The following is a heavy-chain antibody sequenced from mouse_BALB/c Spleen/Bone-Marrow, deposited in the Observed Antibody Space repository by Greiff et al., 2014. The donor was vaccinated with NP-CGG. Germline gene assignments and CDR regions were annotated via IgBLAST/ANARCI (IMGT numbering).Heavy chain of an antibody. D-gene: IGHD1-1*01. J-gene: IGHJ4*01. CDR1: GFSITSGFY. CDR3: AREGYYGSDAMEY. Sequence: VQLQQSGPGLVKPSQSLSLTYSVTGFSITSGFYWNWIRQFPGDKLEWMGYISYDGSNNYNPSLKNRISVARDTSKNQFFLKLNSVTTEDTATYYCAREGYYGSDAMEYWGQGTSVTVSS. CDR2: ISYDGSN. V-gene: IGHV3-6*02.